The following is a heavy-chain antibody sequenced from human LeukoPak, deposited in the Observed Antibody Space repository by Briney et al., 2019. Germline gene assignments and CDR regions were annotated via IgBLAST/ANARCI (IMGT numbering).Heavy chain of an antibody. CDR2: TYDRSKWYD. CDR1: GDSLSSNSAT. J-gene: IGHJ5*02. Sequence: SQTLSLTCALSGDSLSSNSATWNWTRQSPSRGLEWLGRTYDRSKWYDDYAVTVKSRITINADTSKNQFSLHLNSVTPEDTAVYYWARKQFGHFQLWFDPWGQGTLVTVSS. D-gene: IGHD3-10*01. CDR3: ARKQFGHFQLWFDP. V-gene: IGHV6-1*01.